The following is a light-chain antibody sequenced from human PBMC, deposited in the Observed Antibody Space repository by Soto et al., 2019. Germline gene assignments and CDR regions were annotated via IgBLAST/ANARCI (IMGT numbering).Light chain of an antibody. V-gene: IGKV3-20*01. Sequence: EMVVTQSPSTLSLSPGERATLSCRASQSVSSSYLAWYQQKPGQAPRLLIYGASSRATGIPDRFSGSGSGTDFTLTISRLEPEDFAVYYCQQYGSSPWTFGQGTKVDIK. J-gene: IGKJ1*01. CDR3: QQYGSSPWT. CDR2: GAS. CDR1: QSVSSSY.